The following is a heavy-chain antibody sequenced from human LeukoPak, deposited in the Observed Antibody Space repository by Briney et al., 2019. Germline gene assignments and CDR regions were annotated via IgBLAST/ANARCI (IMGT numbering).Heavy chain of an antibody. J-gene: IGHJ3*02. CDR2: ISAYNGNT. CDR3: ARDSIVVVPAADDAFDI. D-gene: IGHD2-2*01. Sequence: ASVKVSCKASGYTFTSYGISWVRQAPGQGLEWMGWISAYNGNTNYAQKLQGRVTMTTDTSTSTAYMELRSLRSDDTAVYYCARDSIVVVPAADDAFDIWGQGTMVTVS. V-gene: IGHV1-18*01. CDR1: GYTFTSYG.